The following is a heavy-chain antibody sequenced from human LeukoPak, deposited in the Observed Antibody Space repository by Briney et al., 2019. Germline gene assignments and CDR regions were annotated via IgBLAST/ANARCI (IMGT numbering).Heavy chain of an antibody. J-gene: IGHJ5*02. D-gene: IGHD6-19*01. V-gene: IGHV3-53*01. Sequence: PGGSLRLSCAVSGFTVSSIYMSWVRQAPGKGLEWVSFIYSDGNTYYADSVKGRFTLSRDSSRNTLYLQRNSLRVDDTAVYYCAGDTHSSSWYDHWGQGTLVTVSS. CDR1: GFTVSSIY. CDR3: AGDTHSSSWYDH. CDR2: IYSDGNT.